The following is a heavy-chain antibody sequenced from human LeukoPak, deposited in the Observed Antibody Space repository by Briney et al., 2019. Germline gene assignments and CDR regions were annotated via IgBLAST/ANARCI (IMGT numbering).Heavy chain of an antibody. V-gene: IGHV3-23*01. Sequence: GGSLRLSCAASGFTFRSYWMDWVRQAPGKGLEWVSAISGSGGSTYYADSVKGRFTISRDNSKNTLYLQMNSLRAEDTAVYYCAKVGGAGGYYYGSGSYFWTDAFDIWGQGTMVTVSS. CDR1: GFTFRSYW. CDR2: ISGSGGST. J-gene: IGHJ3*02. D-gene: IGHD3-10*01. CDR3: AKVGGAGGYYYGSGSYFWTDAFDI.